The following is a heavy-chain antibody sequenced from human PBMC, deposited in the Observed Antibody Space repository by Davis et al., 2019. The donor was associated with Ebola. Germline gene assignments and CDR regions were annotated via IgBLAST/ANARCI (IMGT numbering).Heavy chain of an antibody. D-gene: IGHD6-19*01. CDR2: IKQDGSEK. J-gene: IGHJ5*02. CDR1: GFTFNKYW. CDR3: ARERGYSSGWYVP. V-gene: IGHV3-7*01. Sequence: GESLKISCVASGFTFNKYWMTWVRQAPGKGLEWVANIKQDGSEKYYVDSVKGRFTISRDNAKNSLYLQMNSLRAEDTAVYYCARERGYSSGWYVPWGQGTLVTVSS.